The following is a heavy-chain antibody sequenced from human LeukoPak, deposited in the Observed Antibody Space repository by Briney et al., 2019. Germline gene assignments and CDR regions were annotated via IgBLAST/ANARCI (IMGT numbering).Heavy chain of an antibody. CDR3: ARGGSIAVVVAPAPNPFDI. CDR2: INPSGGST. D-gene: IGHD2-15*01. J-gene: IGHJ3*02. CDR1: GYTFTSSY. V-gene: IGHV1-46*01. Sequence: AASVKLSCKASGYTFTSSYIHWVRQAPGQGLEWMGKINPSGGSTNYAQKFQGRVTMTRDTSTSTVYLELSSLRSDDTAVYYCARGGSIAVVVAPAPNPFDIWGQGTSVTVSS.